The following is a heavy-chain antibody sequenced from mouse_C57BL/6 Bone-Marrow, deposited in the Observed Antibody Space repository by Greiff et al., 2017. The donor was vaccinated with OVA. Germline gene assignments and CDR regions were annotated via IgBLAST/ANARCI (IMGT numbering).Heavy chain of an antibody. D-gene: IGHD1-2*01. CDR1: GFNIKDDY. J-gene: IGHJ3*01. Sequence: LKESGAELVRPGASVKLSCTASGFNIKDDYMHWVKQRPEQGLEWIGWIDPENGDTEYASKFQGKAPITADTSSNTAYLQLSSQTSEDTAVYYWTTIFHCYAWFAYRGQGALVTVSA. CDR3: TTIFHCYAWFAY. V-gene: IGHV14-4*01. CDR2: IDPENGDT.